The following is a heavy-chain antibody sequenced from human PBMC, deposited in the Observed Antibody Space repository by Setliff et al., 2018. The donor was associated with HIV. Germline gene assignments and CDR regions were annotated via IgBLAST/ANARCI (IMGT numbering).Heavy chain of an antibody. CDR3: ARHDMRHYDFWSGSPSHWFDP. V-gene: IGHV4-4*02. CDR1: GGSISSSNW. CDR2: IYHSGKS. D-gene: IGHD3-3*01. Sequence: SETLSLTCAVSGGSISSSNWWSWVRQPPGKGLEWIGEIYHSGKSYYNPALKRRVTVSVDTSKNQFSLKLSSVTAADTAVYYCARHDMRHYDFWSGSPSHWFDPWGQGTLVTVSS. J-gene: IGHJ5*02.